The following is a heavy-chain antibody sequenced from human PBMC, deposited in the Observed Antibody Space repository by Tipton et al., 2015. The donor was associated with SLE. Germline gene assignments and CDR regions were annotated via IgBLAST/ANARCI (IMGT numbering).Heavy chain of an antibody. CDR1: GGSFSGYY. V-gene: IGHV4-34*01. Sequence: TLSLTCAVYGGSFSGYYWSWIRQPPGKGLEWIGYIYYSGSTNYNPSLKSRVTISVDTSKNQFSLKLSSVTAADTAVYYCAYSSGWLVEYWGQGTLVTVSS. CDR3: AYSSGWLVEY. J-gene: IGHJ4*02. D-gene: IGHD6-19*01. CDR2: IYYSGST.